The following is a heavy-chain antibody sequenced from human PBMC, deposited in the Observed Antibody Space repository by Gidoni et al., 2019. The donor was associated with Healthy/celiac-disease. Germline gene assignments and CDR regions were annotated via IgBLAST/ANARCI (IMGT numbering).Heavy chain of an antibody. Sequence: QVQLQESGPGLVKPSQTLSLPCTVSGGSLSSGGSYWSWIRQHPGKGLAWIGYIYYSGSTYYNPSLKRRVTISVDTSKNQFSLKLSSVTAADTAVYYCARCVVPAAIGGIGWFDPWGQGTLVTVSS. CDR2: IYYSGST. CDR1: GGSLSSGGSY. CDR3: ARCVVPAAIGGIGWFDP. V-gene: IGHV4-31*03. D-gene: IGHD2-2*02. J-gene: IGHJ5*02.